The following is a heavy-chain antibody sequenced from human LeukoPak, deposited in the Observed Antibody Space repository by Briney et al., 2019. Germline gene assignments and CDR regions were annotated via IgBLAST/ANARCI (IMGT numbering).Heavy chain of an antibody. J-gene: IGHJ4*02. Sequence: ASVKVSCKASGYTFTSYDINWVRQATGQGLEWMGWMNPNSGNTGYAQKFQGRVTITADESTSTAYMELSSLRSEDTAVYYCARDLGYCSGGSCYQHYYFDYWGQGTLVTVSS. CDR3: ARDLGYCSGGSCYQHYYFDY. D-gene: IGHD2-15*01. CDR1: GYTFTSYD. CDR2: MNPNSGNT. V-gene: IGHV1-8*01.